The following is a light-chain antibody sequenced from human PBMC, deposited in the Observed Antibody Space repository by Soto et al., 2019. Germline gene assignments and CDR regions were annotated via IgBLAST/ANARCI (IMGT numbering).Light chain of an antibody. CDR3: SSYTSSSTYVL. Sequence: QSALTQPASVSGSPGQSITISCTGTNSDVGGYNYVSWYQQHPAKAPKLMIYEVSNRPSGVSNRFSGSKSGNTASLTISGLQPEDEADYYCSSYTSSSTYVLFGGGTKVTVL. CDR2: EVS. V-gene: IGLV2-14*01. J-gene: IGLJ2*01. CDR1: NSDVGGYNY.